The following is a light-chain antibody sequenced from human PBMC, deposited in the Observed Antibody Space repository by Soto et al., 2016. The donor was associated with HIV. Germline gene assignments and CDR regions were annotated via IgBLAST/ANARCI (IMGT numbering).Light chain of an antibody. CDR1: QDISNS. V-gene: IGKV1-NL1*01. J-gene: IGKJ1*01. Sequence: DIQMTQSPSSLSASVGDRVTITCRASQDISNSLTWYQQKPGKAPKLLLYAASTLESGVPSRFSGSGSGTDYSLTISSLQPDDFATYYCQQYNSYSPWTFGQGTKVEIK. CDR3: QQYNSYSPWT. CDR2: AAS.